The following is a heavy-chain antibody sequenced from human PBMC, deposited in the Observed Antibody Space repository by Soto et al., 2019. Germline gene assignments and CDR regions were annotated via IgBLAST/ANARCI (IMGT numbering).Heavy chain of an antibody. Sequence: SLRLSCAASGFTFSSYSMNWARQAPGKGLEWVSSIRGGDNNTYYADSVTGRFTISRDNAKNTLYLQLSGLTAEDTAVYYCAKDLDLIAVARAYYYYGMDVWGQGTTVTVSS. D-gene: IGHD6-19*01. CDR2: IRGGDNNT. CDR3: AKDLDLIAVARAYYYYGMDV. V-gene: IGHV3-21*04. J-gene: IGHJ6*02. CDR1: GFTFSSYS.